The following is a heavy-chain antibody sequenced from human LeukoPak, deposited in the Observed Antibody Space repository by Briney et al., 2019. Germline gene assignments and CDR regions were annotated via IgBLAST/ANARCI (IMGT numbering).Heavy chain of an antibody. CDR2: LSSSSSYI. V-gene: IGHV3-21*01. CDR3: ARETTKRRYFQH. D-gene: IGHD4-17*01. CDR1: GFTFSSYS. Sequence: GGSLRLSCAASGFTFSSYSMNWVRQAPGKGLEWVSSLSSSSSYIYYADSVKGRFTISRDNAKNSLYLQMNSLRAEDTAVYYCARETTKRRYFQHWGQGTLVTVSS. J-gene: IGHJ1*01.